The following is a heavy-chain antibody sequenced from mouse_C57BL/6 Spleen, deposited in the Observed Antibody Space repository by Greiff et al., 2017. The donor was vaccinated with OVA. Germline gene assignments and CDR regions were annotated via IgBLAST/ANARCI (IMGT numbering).Heavy chain of an antibody. CDR3: ARTGLLSSMDY. CDR1: GYAFSSYW. Sequence: VQLQQPGAELVKPGASVKISCKASGYAFSSYWMNWVKQRPGKGLEWIGQIYPGDGDTNYNGKFKGKATLTADKSSSTAYMQLSSLTSEDSAVYFCARTGLLSSMDYWGQGTSVTVSS. CDR2: IYPGDGDT. J-gene: IGHJ4*01. V-gene: IGHV1-80*01. D-gene: IGHD2-10*01.